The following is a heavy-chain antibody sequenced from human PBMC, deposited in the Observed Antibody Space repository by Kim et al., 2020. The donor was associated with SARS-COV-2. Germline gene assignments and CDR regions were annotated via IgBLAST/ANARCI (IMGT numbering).Heavy chain of an antibody. D-gene: IGHD2-21*01. Sequence: GGSLRLSCAASGLDFKSYWMSWVRQAPGKGLEWVGNIKASGSEKHYVDSVKGRFTISRDNSKNTLYLQMNSLRADDTAVYYCAARLATIATPQDYWGGGTLVTASS. CDR2: IKASGSEK. CDR1: GLDFKSYW. J-gene: IGHJ4*01. CDR3: AARLATIATPQDY. V-gene: IGHV3-7*01.